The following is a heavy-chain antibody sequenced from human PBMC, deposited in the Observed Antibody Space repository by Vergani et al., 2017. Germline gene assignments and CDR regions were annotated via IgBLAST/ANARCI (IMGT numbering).Heavy chain of an antibody. CDR2: ISSNSDKT. CDR1: GFTFSVNS. D-gene: IGHD2/OR15-2a*01. J-gene: IGHJ6*02. V-gene: IGHV3-48*01. Sequence: EVQLMESGGGLVRPGGSLRLSCVASGFTFSVNSMNWVRQPPGKGLECISYISSNSDKTYYASSVKGRFTISRDKSQNTVNLQMNSLRTEDTAVYFCANSVIAGNVGVAYFGMDVWGRGTTVTVSS. CDR3: ANSVIAGNVGVAYFGMDV.